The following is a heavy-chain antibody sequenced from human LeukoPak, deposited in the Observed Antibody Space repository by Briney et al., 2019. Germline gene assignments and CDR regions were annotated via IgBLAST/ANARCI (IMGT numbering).Heavy chain of an antibody. CDR3: ARGDAFSGDH. CDR2: IHPEGNEK. Sequence: GGSLRLSCAVSGFSFTNFWMSWVRQAPGRGLEWVANIHPEGNEKYHVESVKGRFTISGDNTKNLLFLQMNGLRVEDTAVYYCARGDAFSGDHWGQGTLVTVSS. CDR1: GFSFTNFW. J-gene: IGHJ4*02. V-gene: IGHV3-7*04.